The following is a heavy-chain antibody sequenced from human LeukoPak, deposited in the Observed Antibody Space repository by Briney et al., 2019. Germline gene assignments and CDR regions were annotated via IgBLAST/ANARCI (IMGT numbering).Heavy chain of an antibody. CDR1: GYTFTDYY. CDR3: ATGEVTGTRVAFLY. CDR2: VDPEDGET. J-gene: IGHJ4*02. D-gene: IGHD1-7*01. V-gene: IGHV1-69-2*01. Sequence: ASVKVSCKASGYTFTDYYMHWVQQAPGTGLAWMGRVDPEDGETIYAEKFQGRVTITADTSTDTAYMELSSLRSEDTAVYYCATGEVTGTRVAFLYWGQGTLVTVSS.